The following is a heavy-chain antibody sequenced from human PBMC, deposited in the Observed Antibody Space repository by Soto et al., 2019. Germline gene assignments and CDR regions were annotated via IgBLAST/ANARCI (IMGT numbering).Heavy chain of an antibody. CDR3: ATWAYDFWSGYPE. CDR1: GGSVSSGSYY. CDR2: IYYSGST. J-gene: IGHJ4*02. V-gene: IGHV4-61*01. Sequence: QVQLQESGPGLVKPSETLSLTCTVSGGSVSSGSYYWSWIRQPPGKGLEWIGYIYYSGSTNYNPSLKSRVTISVDTSKNQFSLKLSSVTAADTAMYYCATWAYDFWSGYPEWSQGTLVTVSS. D-gene: IGHD3-3*01.